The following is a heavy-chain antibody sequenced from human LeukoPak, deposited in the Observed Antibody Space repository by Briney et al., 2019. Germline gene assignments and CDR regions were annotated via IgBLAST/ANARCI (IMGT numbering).Heavy chain of an antibody. J-gene: IGHJ4*02. Sequence: GGSLRLSCAASGFTFGICAMSWVRQAPGKGLEWVGNINQDASEINYVDSVRGRFSISRDNAKNSLHLQMNSLRAEDTAVYYCATDRDNSDWQKRFDSWGQGTLVTVSS. CDR2: INQDASEI. V-gene: IGHV3-7*01. CDR1: GFTFGICA. CDR3: ATDRDNSDWQKRFDS. D-gene: IGHD2-21*02.